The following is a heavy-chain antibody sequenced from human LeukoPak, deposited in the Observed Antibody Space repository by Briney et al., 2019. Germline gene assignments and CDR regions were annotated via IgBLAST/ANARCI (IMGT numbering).Heavy chain of an antibody. CDR1: NGSISSDTYF. Sequence: PSQTLSLTCTVSNGSISSDTYFWSWIRQPAGKGLEWIGRMSSSGISTYSPSLKSRVTISIDTSRNQFSMNLNSVTAADTAVYYCARHSGAYYDILTGYMAGRYMDVWGKGTTVTISS. CDR2: MSSSGIS. CDR3: ARHSGAYYDILTGYMAGRYMDV. V-gene: IGHV4-61*02. D-gene: IGHD3-9*01. J-gene: IGHJ6*03.